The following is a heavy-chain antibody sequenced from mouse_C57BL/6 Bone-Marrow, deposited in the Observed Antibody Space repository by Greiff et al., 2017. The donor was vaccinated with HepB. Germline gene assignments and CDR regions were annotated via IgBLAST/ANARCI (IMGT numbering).Heavy chain of an antibody. D-gene: IGHD1-1*01. CDR2: INPGSGGT. J-gene: IGHJ2*01. CDR3: ARARYYCSSSHFDY. V-gene: IGHV1-54*01. Sequence: VQLQQSGAELVRPGTSVKVSCKASGYAFTNYLIEWVKQRPGQGLEWIGVINPGSGGTNYNEKFKGKATMTADKSSSTAYMQLSSLTSEDSAVYFCARARYYCSSSHFDYWCQGTTLTVSS. CDR1: GYAFTNYL.